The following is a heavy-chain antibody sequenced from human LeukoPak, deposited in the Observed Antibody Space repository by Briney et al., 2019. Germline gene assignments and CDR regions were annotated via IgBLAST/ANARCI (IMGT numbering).Heavy chain of an antibody. Sequence: ASVKVSCKASGYXFTSYGISWVRQAPGQGLEWMGWISAYNGNTKYTQMLQGRVTMTTDTSTSTAYMELRSLRSDDTAVYYCARDGCTNGVCYVADWGQGTLVTVSS. V-gene: IGHV1-18*01. D-gene: IGHD2-8*01. CDR3: ARDGCTNGVCYVAD. CDR2: ISAYNGNT. CDR1: GYXFTSYG. J-gene: IGHJ4*02.